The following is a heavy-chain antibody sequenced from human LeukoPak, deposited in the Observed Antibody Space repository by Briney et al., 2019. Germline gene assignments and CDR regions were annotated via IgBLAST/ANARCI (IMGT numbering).Heavy chain of an antibody. CDR1: GFTFSSYS. J-gene: IGHJ4*02. Sequence: GGSLRLSCAASGFTFSSYSMNWVRQAPGKGLEWVSYISSSSGTIYYADSVKGRFTISRDNAKNSLYLQMNSLRAEDTAVYYCAAQTGMVRGVIPYWGQGTLVTVSS. CDR2: ISSSSGTI. D-gene: IGHD3-10*01. V-gene: IGHV3-48*04. CDR3: AAQTGMVRGVIPY.